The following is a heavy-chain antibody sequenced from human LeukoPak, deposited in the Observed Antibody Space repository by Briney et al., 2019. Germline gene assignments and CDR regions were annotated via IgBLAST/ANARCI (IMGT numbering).Heavy chain of an antibody. V-gene: IGHV4-34*01. CDR3: ARCKTTVTTRDATPFDY. CDR1: GGSFSGYY. J-gene: IGHJ4*02. Sequence: PSETLSLTCAVYGGSFSGYYWSWIRQPPGKGLEWIGEINHSGSTNYNPSLKSRVTISVDTSKNQFSLKLSSVTAADTAVYYCARCKTTVTTRDATPFDYWGQGTLVTVSS. D-gene: IGHD4-17*01. CDR2: INHSGST.